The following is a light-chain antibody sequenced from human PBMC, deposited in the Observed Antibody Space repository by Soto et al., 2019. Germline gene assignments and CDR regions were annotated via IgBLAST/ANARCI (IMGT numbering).Light chain of an antibody. V-gene: IGLV1-44*01. CDR1: SSNIGSNS. CDR2: SNN. Sequence: QSVLTQPPSASGTPGLRVTMSCSGSSSNIGSNSVSWYQQLPGTAPKVLIYSNNQRPSGVPDRFSGSKSGTSASLAISGLQSEDEADYYCAAWEDSLNGWVFGGGTKLTVL. J-gene: IGLJ3*02. CDR3: AAWEDSLNGWV.